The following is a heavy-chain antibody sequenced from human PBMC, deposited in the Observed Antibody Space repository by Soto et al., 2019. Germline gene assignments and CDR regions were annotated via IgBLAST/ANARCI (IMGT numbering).Heavy chain of an antibody. J-gene: IGHJ4*02. CDR1: DFTLSSYG. D-gene: IGHD3-9*01. Sequence: GGSLRLSCAASDFTLSSYGMTWVRQPPGKGLEWVSTIRGRGATTYYADSVKGRFTISRDDSKNTLYLQMNSLRVDDTAVYFCAKDVNYDVLAGYYYYWGQGTRVTVSS. V-gene: IGHV3-23*01. CDR3: AKDVNYDVLAGYYYY. CDR2: IRGRGATT.